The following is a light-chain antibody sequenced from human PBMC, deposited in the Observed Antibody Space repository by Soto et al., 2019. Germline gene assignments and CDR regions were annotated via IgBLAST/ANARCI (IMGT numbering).Light chain of an antibody. V-gene: IGLV1-40*01. CDR3: QSYDSSLSGSYV. CDR1: RSKIGAGYD. J-gene: IGLJ1*01. Sequence: QSVLTQPPSVSGTPGQRVTISCTGSRSKIGAGYDVHWYQQLPGTAPKLLINGNCNRPSGVPVRFSGSNSGTSASLAITGLQFYVEADYYCQSYDSSLSGSYVFGTGTKVTVL. CDR2: GNC.